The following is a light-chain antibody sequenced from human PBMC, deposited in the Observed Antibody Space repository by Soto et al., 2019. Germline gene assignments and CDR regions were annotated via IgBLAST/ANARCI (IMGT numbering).Light chain of an antibody. CDR3: QQYYTTPWT. Sequence: DIVMTQSPDSLAVSLGERATINCKSSQSVLYSSNNKNYLVWYQQKPGQPPKVLIYWASTRESGVPDRFSGSGSGTDFTLTISGLQAEDVAVYYCQQYYTTPWTFGQGTKVEIK. J-gene: IGKJ1*01. CDR1: QSVLYSSNNKNY. V-gene: IGKV4-1*01. CDR2: WAS.